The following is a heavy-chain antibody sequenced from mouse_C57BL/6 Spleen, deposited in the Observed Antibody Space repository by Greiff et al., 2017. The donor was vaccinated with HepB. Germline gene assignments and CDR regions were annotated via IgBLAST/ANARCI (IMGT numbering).Heavy chain of an antibody. CDR2: INPSTGGT. CDR1: GYSFTGYY. V-gene: IGHV1-42*01. CDR3: ARRGLLSGDY. J-gene: IGHJ2*01. D-gene: IGHD2-13*01. Sequence: EVQLQQSGPELVKPGASVKISCKASGYSFTGYYMNWVKQSPEKSLEWIGEINPSTGGTTYNQKFKAKATLTVDKSSSTAYMQLKSLTSEDSAVYYCARRGLLSGDYWGQGTTLTVSS.